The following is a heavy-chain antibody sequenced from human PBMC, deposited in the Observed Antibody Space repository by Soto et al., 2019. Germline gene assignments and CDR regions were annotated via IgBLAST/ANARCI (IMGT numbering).Heavy chain of an antibody. CDR2: IVVGSGNT. V-gene: IGHV1-58*01. J-gene: IGHJ6*02. CDR1: GFTFTSSA. D-gene: IGHD3-9*01. CDR3: AAVTTGYLYYYYGMDV. Sequence: ASVKVSCKASGFTFTSSAVQWVRQARGQRLEWIGWIVVGSGNTNYAQKFQERVIITRDMSTSTAYMELSSLRSEDTAVYYCAAVTTGYLYYYYGMDVWGQGTTVTVSS.